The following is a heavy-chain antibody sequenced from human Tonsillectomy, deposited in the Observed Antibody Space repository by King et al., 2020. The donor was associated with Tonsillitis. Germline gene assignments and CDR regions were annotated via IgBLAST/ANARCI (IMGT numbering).Heavy chain of an antibody. CDR1: GGTFSSYA. Sequence: QLVQSGAEVKKPGSSVKVSCKASGGTFSSYAISWVRQAPGQGLEWMGRIIPILGIANYAQKFQGRVTITADKSTSTAYMELSSLRSEDTAVYYCADWPRDIVATIVWGCFDPWGQGTLVTVSS. J-gene: IGHJ5*02. D-gene: IGHD5-12*01. V-gene: IGHV1-69*04. CDR2: IIPILGIA. CDR3: ADWPRDIVATIVWGCFDP.